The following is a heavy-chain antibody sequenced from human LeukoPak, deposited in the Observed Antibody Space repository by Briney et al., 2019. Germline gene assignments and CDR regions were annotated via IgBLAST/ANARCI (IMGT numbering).Heavy chain of an antibody. D-gene: IGHD1-26*01. CDR2: IWYDGSNK. CDR3: ARDFPGSGSTIEAFDI. V-gene: IGHV3-33*01. J-gene: IGHJ3*02. CDR1: GFTFSSYG. Sequence: GGSLRLSCAASGFTFSSYGMHWVRQAPGKGLEWGAVIWYDGSNKYYADSVKGRFTISRDNSKNTLYLQMNSLRAEDTAMYYCARDFPGSGSTIEAFDIWGQGTMVTVSS.